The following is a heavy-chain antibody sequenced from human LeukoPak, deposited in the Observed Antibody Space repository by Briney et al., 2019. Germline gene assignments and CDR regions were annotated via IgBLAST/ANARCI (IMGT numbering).Heavy chain of an antibody. CDR3: AREIHNDTSGFG. J-gene: IGHJ4*02. D-gene: IGHD3-22*01. V-gene: IGHV1-69*04. Sequence: SVKVSCKDSVCTFINRPISWVREAPGQGLEWMGRIIPILGIANYAQKFQGRVTITADKSTSTAYMELSSLRSEDTAVYYCAREIHNDTSGFGWGQGTLVTVSS. CDR2: IIPILGIA. CDR1: VCTFINRP.